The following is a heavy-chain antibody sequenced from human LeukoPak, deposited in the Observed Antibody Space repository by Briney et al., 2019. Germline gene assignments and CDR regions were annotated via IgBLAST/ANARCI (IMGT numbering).Heavy chain of an antibody. Sequence: GGSLRLSCAASGFNVSNNYMNWVRQAPGKGLERVSVIFSSGPTYYADSVKGRFTISRDTSKNALYLQMNSLRAEDTAVYYCAISGLGFGEFRGLDYWGQGTLVTVSS. CDR2: IFSSGPT. V-gene: IGHV3-53*01. CDR1: GFNVSNNY. J-gene: IGHJ4*02. D-gene: IGHD3-10*01. CDR3: AISGLGFGEFRGLDY.